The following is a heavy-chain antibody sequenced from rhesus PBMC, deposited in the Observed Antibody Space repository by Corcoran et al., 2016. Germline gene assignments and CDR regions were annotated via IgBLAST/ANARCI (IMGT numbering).Heavy chain of an antibody. D-gene: IGHD1-1*01. V-gene: IGHV4-106*01. J-gene: IGHJ6*01. Sequence: QVQLQESGPGLVKPSETLSLTCAVSGGSISDDYYWSWIRQPPGKGLEWIGYIYGSGGGTNYNPSLKKLVTISIDTSKNQFSLKLSSVTAADTAVYYCARENYLYGLESWGQGVVVTVSS. CDR1: GGSISDDYY. CDR3: ARENYLYGLES. CDR2: IYGSGGGT.